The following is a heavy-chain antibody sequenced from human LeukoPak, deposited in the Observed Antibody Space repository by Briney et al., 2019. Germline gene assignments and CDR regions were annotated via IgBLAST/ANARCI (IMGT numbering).Heavy chain of an antibody. Sequence: PGGSLRLSCAASGFTFSNYAMTWVRQAPGKGLEWVSTISGGGDSTYYADSVKGRFTISRDNSKNTLYVQLNSLRAEDTAVYYCARRAGAYSHPYDYWGQGTLVTVSS. CDR3: ARRAGAYSHPYDY. D-gene: IGHD4/OR15-4a*01. CDR1: GFTFSNYA. J-gene: IGHJ4*02. V-gene: IGHV3-23*01. CDR2: ISGGGDST.